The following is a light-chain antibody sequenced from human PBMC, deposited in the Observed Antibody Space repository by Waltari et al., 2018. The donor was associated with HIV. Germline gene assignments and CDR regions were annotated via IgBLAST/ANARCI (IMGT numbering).Light chain of an antibody. CDR2: AAS. J-gene: IGKJ3*01. Sequence: DLQLTQSPSFLSASVGDRVTITCRASQGISSYLAWYQQKPGKAPKLLIYAASTLQSGIPSRFSGSGSGTEFTLTISSLQPEDFATYYCQQLNSYPPFFTFGPGTKVHIK. CDR3: QQLNSYPPFFT. CDR1: QGISSY. V-gene: IGKV1-9*01.